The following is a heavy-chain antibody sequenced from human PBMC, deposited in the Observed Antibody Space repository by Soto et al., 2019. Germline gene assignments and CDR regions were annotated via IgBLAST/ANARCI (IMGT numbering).Heavy chain of an antibody. D-gene: IGHD3-3*01. CDR2: LYYTGST. Sequence: QVQLQESGPGLVKPSETLSLTCTVSGGSVSSESHYWSWIRQTPGKGLEWIGYLYYTGSTNYTPALKGRVTMSVDTSRDQVSLRLRSVTRADTAVYYCARDQYDFRSGSYYYAMEVWGQGTKVTVSS. J-gene: IGHJ6*02. V-gene: IGHV4-61*01. CDR3: ARDQYDFRSGSYYYAMEV. CDR1: GGSVSSESHY.